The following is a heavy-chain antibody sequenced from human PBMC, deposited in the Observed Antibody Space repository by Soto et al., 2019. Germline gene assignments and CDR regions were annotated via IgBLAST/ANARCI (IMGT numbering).Heavy chain of an antibody. D-gene: IGHD6-6*01. CDR1: GYTFTSYG. CDR2: ISAYNGNT. J-gene: IGHJ4*02. V-gene: IGHV1-18*01. CDR3: ARQPRGPKQLVHHFDY. Sequence: QVQLVQSGAEVKKPGASVKVSCKASGYTFTSYGISWVRQAPGQGLEWMGWISAYNGNTNYAQKLQGRVTITADESTSTAYMELSSLRSEDTAVYYCARQPRGPKQLVHHFDYWGQGTLVTVSS.